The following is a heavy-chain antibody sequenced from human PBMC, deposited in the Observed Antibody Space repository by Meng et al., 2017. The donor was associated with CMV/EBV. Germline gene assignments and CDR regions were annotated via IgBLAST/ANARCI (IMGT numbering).Heavy chain of an antibody. Sequence: GTFSSYAISWVRQAPGLGLEWMGGIIPIFGTANYAQKFQGRVTITTDESTSTAYMELSSLRSEDTAVYYCARAGSIAALFGGGWFDPWGQGTLVTVSS. J-gene: IGHJ5*02. V-gene: IGHV1-69*05. CDR1: GTFSSYA. CDR2: IIPIFGTA. D-gene: IGHD6-6*01. CDR3: ARAGSIAALFGGGWFDP.